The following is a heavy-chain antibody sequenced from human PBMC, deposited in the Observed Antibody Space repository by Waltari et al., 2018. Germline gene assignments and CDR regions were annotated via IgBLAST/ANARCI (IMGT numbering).Heavy chain of an antibody. D-gene: IGHD3-22*01. CDR2: IYYSGST. J-gene: IGHJ2*01. Sequence: QVQLQESGPGLVKPSETLSLTCTVSGGSISSYYWSWIRQPPGKGLEWIGYIYYSGSTNYNPSLKSRVTISVDTSKNQFSLKLSSVTAADTAVYYCARGVYYDSSGYYYIGWCFDLWGRGTLVTVSS. V-gene: IGHV4-59*01. CDR1: GGSISSYY. CDR3: ARGVYYDSSGYYYIGWCFDL.